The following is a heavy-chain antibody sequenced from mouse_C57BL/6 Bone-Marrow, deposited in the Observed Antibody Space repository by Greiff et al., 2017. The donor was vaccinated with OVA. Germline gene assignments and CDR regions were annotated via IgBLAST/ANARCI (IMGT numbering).Heavy chain of an antibody. CDR1: GFSLTSYA. CDR2: IWTGGGT. V-gene: IGHV2-9-1*01. D-gene: IGHD2-4*01. J-gene: IGHJ4*01. Sequence: VQLQQSGPGLVAPSQSLSITCTVSGFSLTSYAISWVRQPPGKGLEWLGVIWTGGGTNYNSALKSRLSISKDNSNSQVFLRMNSLQTDDTARYYCARKGYEYGREYAMDDWGQGTSVTVSS. CDR3: ARKGYEYGREYAMDD.